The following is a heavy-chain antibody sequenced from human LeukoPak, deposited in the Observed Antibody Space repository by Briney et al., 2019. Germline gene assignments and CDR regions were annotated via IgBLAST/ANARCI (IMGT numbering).Heavy chain of an antibody. Sequence: ASVKVSCKASGYTFTCYYMHWVRQAPGQGLEWMGWINPNSGGTNYAQKFQGRVTMTRDTSISTAYMELSRLRSNDTAVYYCARARDIVVVPAAIHDNWFDPWGQGTLVTVSS. V-gene: IGHV1-2*02. D-gene: IGHD2-2*01. CDR1: GYTFTCYY. CDR2: INPNSGGT. J-gene: IGHJ5*02. CDR3: ARARDIVVVPAAIHDNWFDP.